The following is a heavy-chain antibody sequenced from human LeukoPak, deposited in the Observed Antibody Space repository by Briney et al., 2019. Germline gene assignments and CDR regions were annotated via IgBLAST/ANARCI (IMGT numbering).Heavy chain of an antibody. CDR2: IFSSGST. D-gene: IGHD3-10*01. CDR3: AKSNGYGLVDI. Sequence: SETLSLTCTVSGGSITSYFWSWIRQPAGKGLEWIGRIFSSGSTNYNPSLKSRVTMSVDTSKNQFSLKLSSVTAADTAVYYCAKSNGYGLVDIWGQGTMVTVSS. V-gene: IGHV4-4*07. J-gene: IGHJ3*02. CDR1: GGSITSYF.